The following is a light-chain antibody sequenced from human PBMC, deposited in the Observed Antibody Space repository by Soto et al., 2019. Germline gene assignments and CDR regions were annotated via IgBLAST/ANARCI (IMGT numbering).Light chain of an antibody. J-gene: IGKJ4*01. CDR1: QSVLYTYNNQNC. CDR2: WAS. V-gene: IGKV4-1*01. CDR3: QQYYSIPLT. Sequence: DIVMTQSPDSLAVSLGERATINCKSSQSVLYTYNNQNCLAWYQQKPGQPPKLLIHWASTRESGVPDRFSGSGSGTDFTLTISSLQAEDVAVYYCQQYYSIPLTFGGGTRVEIK.